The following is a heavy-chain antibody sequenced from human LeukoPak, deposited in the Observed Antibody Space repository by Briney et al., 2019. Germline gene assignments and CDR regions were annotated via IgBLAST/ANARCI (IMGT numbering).Heavy chain of an antibody. V-gene: IGHV5-51*01. CDR3: ARGQLVSGGNSNAFDV. CDR1: GYSFTNYW. Sequence: GESLKISCKGSGYSFTNYWIGWVRQMPGKGLEWMGIIYPADSETRYSPSFQGQVTISADKSISTAYLLWSSLKASDTAMYYCARGQLVSGGNSNAFDVWGQGTLVTVSS. J-gene: IGHJ3*01. CDR2: IYPADSET. D-gene: IGHD4-23*01.